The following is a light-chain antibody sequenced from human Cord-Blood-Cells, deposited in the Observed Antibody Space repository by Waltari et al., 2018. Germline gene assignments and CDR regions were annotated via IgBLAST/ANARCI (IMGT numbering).Light chain of an antibody. CDR3: QQYYSTPT. V-gene: IGKV4-1*01. Sequence: LAVSLGERATINCKSSQSVLYSSNNKNYLAWYQQKPGQPPKLLIYWASTRESGVHDRFSGSGSGTDFTLTISSLQAEDVAVYYCQQYYSTPTFGQGTRLEIK. CDR1: QSVLYSSNNKNY. J-gene: IGKJ5*01. CDR2: WAS.